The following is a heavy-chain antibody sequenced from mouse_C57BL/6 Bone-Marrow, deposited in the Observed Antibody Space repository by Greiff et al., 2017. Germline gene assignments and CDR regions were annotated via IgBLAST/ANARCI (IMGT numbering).Heavy chain of an antibody. J-gene: IGHJ2*01. Sequence: QVQLQQSGAELAKPGASVKLSCKASGYTFTSYWLHWVKQRPGQGLEWIGYINPSSGYTKYNQKFKDKATITADTSSNTAYLQLSSLTSEDTAIYYCATMVTKGYYFDYWGQGTTLTVSS. D-gene: IGHD2-2*01. CDR2: INPSSGYT. CDR3: ATMVTKGYYFDY. V-gene: IGHV1-7*01. CDR1: GYTFTSYW.